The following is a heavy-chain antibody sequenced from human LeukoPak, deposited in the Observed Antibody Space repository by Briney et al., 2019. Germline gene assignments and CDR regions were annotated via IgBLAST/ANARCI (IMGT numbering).Heavy chain of an antibody. CDR3: ARASVAAAGSFDY. CDR2: IYSGGST. D-gene: IGHD6-13*01. CDR1: GFTVSSNY. V-gene: IGHV3-53*01. Sequence: PGGSLRLSCAASGFTVSSNYMSWVRQAPGKGLEWVSVIYSGGSTYYADSVKGRFTISRDNSKNTLYLQMNSLRVEDTAVYYCARASVAAAGSFDYWGQGTLVTVSS. J-gene: IGHJ4*02.